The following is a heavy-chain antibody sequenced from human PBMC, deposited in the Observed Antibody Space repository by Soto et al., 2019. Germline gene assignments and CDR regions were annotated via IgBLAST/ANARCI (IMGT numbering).Heavy chain of an antibody. J-gene: IGHJ4*02. D-gene: IGHD3-9*01. Sequence: GGSLRLSCAASGFTFSSYTMNWVRQAPGKGLEWVAFITSGSDYIYYADSVKGRFTISRDDANNSLFLQMSSLRAEDTAVYYCTREHVVTIFRRGQRGSFDNWSQGTLVTVSS. CDR2: ITSGSDYI. V-gene: IGHV3-21*01. CDR3: TREHVVTIFRRGQRGSFDN. CDR1: GFTFSSYT.